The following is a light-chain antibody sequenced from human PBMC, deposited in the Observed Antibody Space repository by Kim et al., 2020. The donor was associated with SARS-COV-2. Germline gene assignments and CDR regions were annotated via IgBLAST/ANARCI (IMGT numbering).Light chain of an antibody. CDR3: QSYDSSLSGYV. CDR2: GNS. Sequence: QSVLTQPHSVSGAPGQRVTISCTGSSSNIGAGYDVNWYQQFPGTAPKLLIYGNSNRPSGVPDRFSGSKSGTSVSLAITGLQAEDETDYYCQSYDSSLSGYVFGTGTKVTVL. V-gene: IGLV1-40*01. J-gene: IGLJ1*01. CDR1: SSNIGAGYD.